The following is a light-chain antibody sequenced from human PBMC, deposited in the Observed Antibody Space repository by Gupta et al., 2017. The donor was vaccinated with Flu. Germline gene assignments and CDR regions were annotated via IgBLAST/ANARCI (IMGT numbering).Light chain of an antibody. CDR2: RVN. CDR1: TFNIGNNY. Sequence: QSVLTQPPSASGTPCQRVTISCSGTTFNIGNNYVYWFQQLPGAAPRLLIYRVNERPSGVPDRFSASKSATSGSLAISGLRSEDEGDYFCGAWDNHLNSFVFGTGTTVTV. CDR3: GAWDNHLNSFV. J-gene: IGLJ1*01. V-gene: IGLV1-47*01.